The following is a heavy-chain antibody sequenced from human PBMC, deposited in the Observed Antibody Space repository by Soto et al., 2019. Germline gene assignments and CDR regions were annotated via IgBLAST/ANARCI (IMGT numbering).Heavy chain of an antibody. V-gene: IGHV3-23*01. J-gene: IGHJ4*02. D-gene: IGHD6-19*01. CDR1: GFTFSIYA. CDR2: ISGSGVST. Sequence: EVQLLESGGGLVQPGGSLSLSCAASGFTFSIYAMSWVRQAPGKGLEWVSAISGSGVSTYYADSVKGLFTISTDNSKNTLYLQMNSLRAEDTAVYYCAKVKSTGWYYFDYWGQGTLVTVSS. CDR3: AKVKSTGWYYFDY.